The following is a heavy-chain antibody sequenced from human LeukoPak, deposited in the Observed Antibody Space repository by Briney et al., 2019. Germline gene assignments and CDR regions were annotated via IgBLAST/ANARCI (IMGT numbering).Heavy chain of an antibody. D-gene: IGHD1-26*01. Sequence: GGSLRLSCAPSGLTFSSYEMDWVRQPPGKGLEWVSYISSSSNTIYYADSVKGRFTISRDNAKNSLSLQMNSLRGEDTAVYYCARSGGSYIDYWGQGTLVTVSS. J-gene: IGHJ4*02. CDR3: ARSGGSYIDY. V-gene: IGHV3-48*03. CDR1: GLTFSSYE. CDR2: ISSSSNTI.